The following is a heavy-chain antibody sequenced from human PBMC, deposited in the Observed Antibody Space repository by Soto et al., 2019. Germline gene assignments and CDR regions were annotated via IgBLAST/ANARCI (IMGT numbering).Heavy chain of an antibody. CDR3: ARTWLRAYYFDY. J-gene: IGHJ4*02. CDR1: GFTFSSYA. D-gene: IGHD5-12*01. Sequence: QVQLVESGGGVVQPGRSLRLSCAASGFTFSSYAMHWVRQAPGKGLEWVAVISYDGSNKYYADSVKGRFTISRDNSKNTLYLQMNSLRAEDTAVYYCARTWLRAYYFDYWGQGTLVTGSS. V-gene: IGHV3-30-3*01. CDR2: ISYDGSNK.